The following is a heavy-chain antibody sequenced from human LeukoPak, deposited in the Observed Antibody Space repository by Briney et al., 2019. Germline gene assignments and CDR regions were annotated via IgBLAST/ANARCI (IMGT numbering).Heavy chain of an antibody. CDR3: ARGGPFPSSSSSREYYLDY. Sequence: DSVKVSCKASGYDFINYGISWVRQAPGQGLEWMGWRSIYNGNTDYKLQGGVTMTTDTSTSTAYMELRSLRSDDTAVYYCARGGPFPSSSSSREYYLDYWGQGTLVTVSS. D-gene: IGHD6-6*01. V-gene: IGHV1-18*01. CDR2: RSIYNGNT. CDR1: GYDFINYG. J-gene: IGHJ4*02.